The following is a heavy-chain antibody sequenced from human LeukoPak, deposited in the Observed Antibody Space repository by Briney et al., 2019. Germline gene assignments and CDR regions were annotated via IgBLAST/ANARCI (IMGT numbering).Heavy chain of an antibody. CDR1: GGSFSGYY. V-gene: IGHV4-59*01. D-gene: IGHD6-13*01. CDR3: ARQKGGYSSSWYLLDI. J-gene: IGHJ3*02. CDR2: IYYSGST. Sequence: SETLSLTCAVYGGSFSGYYWSWIRQPPGKGLEWIGYIYYSGSTNYNPSLKSRVTISVDTSKNQFSLKLSSVTAADTAVYYCARQKGGYSSSWYLLDIWGQGTMVTVSS.